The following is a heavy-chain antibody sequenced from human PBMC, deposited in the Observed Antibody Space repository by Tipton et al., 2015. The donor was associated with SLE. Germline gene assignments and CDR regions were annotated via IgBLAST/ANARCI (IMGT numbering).Heavy chain of an antibody. CDR3: ARGRIAVAGNHFDY. CDR2: IYHSGRA. D-gene: IGHD6-19*01. CDR1: GDSVSSYS. J-gene: IGHJ4*02. Sequence: TLSLTCTVSGDSVSSYSWSWIRQPPGKGLEWIGYIYHSGRAFYNVSLRSRVTISVDTSKNQFSLKLSSVTAADTAVYYCARGRIAVAGNHFDYWGQGTLVTVSS. V-gene: IGHV4-30-2*01.